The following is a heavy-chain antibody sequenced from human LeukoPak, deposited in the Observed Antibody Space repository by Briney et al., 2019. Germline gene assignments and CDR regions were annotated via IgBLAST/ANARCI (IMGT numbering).Heavy chain of an antibody. Sequence: PSETLSLTCAVYGGSFSGYYWSWIRQPPGKGTEWIGEINHSGSTNYNASLKSRVTISLDTSKNQLSLKLTSVTAADTAVYYCARGEPLRLGELDYFDPWGQGTLVTVSS. CDR1: GGSFSGYY. D-gene: IGHD3-16*01. V-gene: IGHV4-34*01. CDR3: ARGEPLRLGELDYFDP. CDR2: INHSGST. J-gene: IGHJ5*02.